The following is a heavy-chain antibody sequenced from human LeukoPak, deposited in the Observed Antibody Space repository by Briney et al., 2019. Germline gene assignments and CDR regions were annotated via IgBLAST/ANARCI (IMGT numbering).Heavy chain of an antibody. Sequence: GGSLRLSCAASGFTVSSNYMSWVRQAPGKGLEWVSVIYSGGSTYYADSVKGRFTISRDNSKNTLYLQMNSLRAEDTAVYYCVRRGIGDFGWFDPWGQGTLVTVSS. V-gene: IGHV3-53*01. CDR3: VRRGIGDFGWFDP. CDR2: IYSGGST. CDR1: GFTVSSNY. D-gene: IGHD1-26*01. J-gene: IGHJ5*02.